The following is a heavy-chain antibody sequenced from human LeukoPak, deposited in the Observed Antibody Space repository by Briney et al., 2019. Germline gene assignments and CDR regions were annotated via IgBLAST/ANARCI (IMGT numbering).Heavy chain of an antibody. Sequence: GASVKVSCKASGYTFTSYAMHWVRQAPGQRLEWMGWINAGNGNTKYSQKFQGRVTITRDTSASTAYMELSSLRSEDTAVYYCARGATTDFWSGYFSSNGMDVWGQGTTDTVSS. J-gene: IGHJ6*02. CDR1: GYTFTSYA. V-gene: IGHV1-3*01. CDR2: INAGNGNT. D-gene: IGHD3-3*01. CDR3: ARGATTDFWSGYFSSNGMDV.